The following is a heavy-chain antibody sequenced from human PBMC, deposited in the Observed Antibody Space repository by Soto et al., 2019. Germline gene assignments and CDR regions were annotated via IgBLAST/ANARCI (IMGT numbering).Heavy chain of an antibody. CDR1: GYTFTNFG. D-gene: IGHD3-16*01. CDR2: ISAYNGNT. Sequence: QVQLVQSGAEVKKPGASVKVSCKASGYTFTNFGISWVRQAPGQGLEWMGWISAYNGNTNYAQKFQGRVTMTTDTPTSTDDMALRSMRSDDTAVYYCGRGGTPIDCWGQGALVTVS. J-gene: IGHJ4*02. CDR3: GRGGTPIDC. V-gene: IGHV1-18*01.